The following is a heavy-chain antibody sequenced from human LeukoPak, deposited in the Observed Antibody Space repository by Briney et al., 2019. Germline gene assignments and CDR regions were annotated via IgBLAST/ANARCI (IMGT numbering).Heavy chain of an antibody. CDR3: AREGYCSGGSCYFWYFDY. Sequence: ASVKVSCTASGYTFTSYAMNWVRQAPGQGLEWMGWINTNTGNPTYAQGFTGRFVFSLDTSVSTAYLQISSLKAEDTAVYYCAREGYCSGGSCYFWYFDYWGQGTLVTVSS. D-gene: IGHD2-15*01. V-gene: IGHV7-4-1*02. CDR1: GYTFTSYA. CDR2: INTNTGNP. J-gene: IGHJ4*02.